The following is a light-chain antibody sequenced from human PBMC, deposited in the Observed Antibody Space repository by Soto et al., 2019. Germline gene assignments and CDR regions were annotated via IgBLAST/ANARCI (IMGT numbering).Light chain of an antibody. J-gene: IGLJ3*02. Sequence: QTVVTQSPSASASLGASVKLTCTLSSGYSTYAIAWHQQQSEKGPRFLMKINYDGTHNKGDGFFDRFSGSSSGAERHLTISSLQSDDEADYYCQSLGTGIQVFGGGTKLTVL. CDR1: SGYSTYA. V-gene: IGLV4-69*01. CDR2: INYDGTH. CDR3: QSLGTGIQV.